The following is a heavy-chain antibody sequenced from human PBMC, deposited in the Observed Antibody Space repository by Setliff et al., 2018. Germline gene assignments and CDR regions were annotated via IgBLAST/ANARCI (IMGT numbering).Heavy chain of an antibody. D-gene: IGHD1-1*01. CDR2: IWGDGGTK. Sequence: SCAASGFTFSTYRMHWVRQAPGKGLEWVAVIWGDGGTKYHADSVKGRFTISRDNSKNTLYLQMNSLRAEDTAVYYCARGPWKHSAYYYYYYMDVWGKGTTVTVSS. J-gene: IGHJ6*03. V-gene: IGHV3-33*08. CDR1: GFTFSTYR. CDR3: ARGPWKHSAYYYYYYMDV.